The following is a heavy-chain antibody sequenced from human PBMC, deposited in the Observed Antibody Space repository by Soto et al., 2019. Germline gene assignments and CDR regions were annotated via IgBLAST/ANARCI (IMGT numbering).Heavy chain of an antibody. CDR2: INHSGST. Sequence: SETLSLTCAVYGGSFSGYYWSWIRQPPGKGLEWIGEINHSGSTNYNPSLKSRVTISVDTSKNQFSLKLSSVTAADTAVYYCARGWGDSSQSWFDPWGQGTLVTVSS. CDR1: GGSFSGYY. CDR3: ARGWGDSSQSWFDP. V-gene: IGHV4-34*01. J-gene: IGHJ5*02. D-gene: IGHD3-16*02.